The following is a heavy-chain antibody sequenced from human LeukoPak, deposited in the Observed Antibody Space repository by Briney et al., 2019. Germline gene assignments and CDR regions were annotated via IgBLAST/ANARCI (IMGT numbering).Heavy chain of an antibody. CDR2: INPNSGGT. Sequence: ASVKVSCKASGYTFTGYYMHWVRQAPGQGLEWVGWINPNSGGTNYAQKFQGRVTMTEDTSTDTAYMELSSLRSEDTAVYYCATGREYGSGTYDYWGQGTLVTVSS. CDR3: ATGREYGSGTYDY. J-gene: IGHJ4*02. V-gene: IGHV1-2*02. CDR1: GYTFTGYY. D-gene: IGHD3-10*01.